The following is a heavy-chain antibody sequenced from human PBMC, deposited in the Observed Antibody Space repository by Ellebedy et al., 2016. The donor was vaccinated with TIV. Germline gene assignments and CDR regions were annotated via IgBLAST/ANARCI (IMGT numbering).Heavy chain of an antibody. CDR1: GFSISSGYY. CDR3: ARDFTTVRGVMNPFDH. V-gene: IGHV4-38-2*02. CDR2: VSHRGNT. J-gene: IGHJ5*02. Sequence: SETLSLXXTVSGFSISSGYYWGWIRQPPGKGLEWIGNVSHRGNTYYSPSRKSRVTISLDTSKNQFSLQLNSVTPEDTAVYYCARDFTTVRGVMNPFDHWGQGILVTVSS. D-gene: IGHD3-10*01.